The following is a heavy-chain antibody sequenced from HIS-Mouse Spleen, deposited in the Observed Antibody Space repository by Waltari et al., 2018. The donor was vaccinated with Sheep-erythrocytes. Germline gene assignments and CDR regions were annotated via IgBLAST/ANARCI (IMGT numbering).Heavy chain of an antibody. J-gene: IGHJ4*02. D-gene: IGHD3-3*01. V-gene: IGHV4-39*07. Sequence: QLQLQESGPGLVKPSETLSLTCTVSGGSISSSSYYWGWIRQPPGKGLEWIGSIYYSGRTSYNPSLKGRVTISVDTSKNQFSLKLSSVTAADTAVYYCARDEGTYYDFWSGYPPSYYFDYWGQGTLVTVSS. CDR3: ARDEGTYYDFWSGYPPSYYFDY. CDR1: GGSISSSSYY. CDR2: IYYSGRT.